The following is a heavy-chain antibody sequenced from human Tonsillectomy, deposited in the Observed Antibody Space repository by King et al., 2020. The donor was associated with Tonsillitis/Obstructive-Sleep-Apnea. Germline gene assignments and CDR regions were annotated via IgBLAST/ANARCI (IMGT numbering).Heavy chain of an antibody. Sequence: VQLVESGGGLVQPGESLRLSCVVSGFTVSNNYMSWVRQAPGKGLEWVSVIYSGGTTYYADSVKGRFTISRDNSKNTVYLEMNRLRVEDTAVYYCARDSPDYDFYYFDYWGQGTQVTVSS. V-gene: IGHV3-66*01. CDR2: IYSGGTT. D-gene: IGHD3-3*01. CDR3: ARDSPDYDFYYFDY. CDR1: GFTVSNNY. J-gene: IGHJ4*02.